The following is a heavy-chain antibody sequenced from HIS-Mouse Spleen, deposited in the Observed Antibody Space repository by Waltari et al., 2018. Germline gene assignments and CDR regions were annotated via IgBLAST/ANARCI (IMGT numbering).Heavy chain of an antibody. Sequence: QVQLVQSGAEVKKPGASVKVSCKASGYTFTGYYMHWVRQAPGQGLEWMGWINPNSGGTNYAQKFQGRVTMTRDTSISTAYMELSRLRSDDTAVYYCARDKGNWGSFMTFDYWGQGTLVTVSS. CDR3: ARDKGNWGSFMTFDY. V-gene: IGHV1-2*02. D-gene: IGHD7-27*01. CDR1: GYTFTGYY. CDR2: INPNSGGT. J-gene: IGHJ4*02.